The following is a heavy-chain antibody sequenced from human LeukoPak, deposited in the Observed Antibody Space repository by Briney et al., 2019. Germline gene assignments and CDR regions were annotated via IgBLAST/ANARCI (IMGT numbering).Heavy chain of an antibody. V-gene: IGHV3-43*02. Sequence: GGSLRLSCEASGFTFDDYDMHWVRQAPAKGLEWVSLISGDGGSTYYADSVKGRFTISRDNSKNSLYLQMNSLRTEDTALYYCAKGYYYGSGSYYNGLYYFDYWGQGTLVTVSS. D-gene: IGHD3-10*01. CDR1: GFTFDDYD. CDR3: AKGYYYGSGSYYNGLYYFDY. CDR2: ISGDGGST. J-gene: IGHJ4*02.